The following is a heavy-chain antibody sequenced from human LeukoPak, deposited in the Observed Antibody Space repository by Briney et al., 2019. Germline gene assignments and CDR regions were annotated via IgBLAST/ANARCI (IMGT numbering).Heavy chain of an antibody. CDR2: ISGSGGST. CDR3: AKDKGGSYYPAYFDY. D-gene: IGHD1-26*01. J-gene: IGHJ4*02. CDR1: GFTFSSYA. Sequence: PGGSLRLSCAASGFTFSSYAMSWVRQAPGKGLEWVSAISGSGGSTYNADSVEGRFTISRDNSKNTLYLRMNSLRAEDTAVYYCAKDKGGSYYPAYFDYWGQGTLVTVSS. V-gene: IGHV3-23*01.